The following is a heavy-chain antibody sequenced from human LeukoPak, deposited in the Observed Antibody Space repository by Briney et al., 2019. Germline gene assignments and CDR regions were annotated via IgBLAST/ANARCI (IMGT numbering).Heavy chain of an antibody. CDR3: ARDVLGRSGEQLDY. V-gene: IGHV3-7*03. Sequence: QSGGSLRLSCATSGFTFSTYWMTWVRQAPGKGLEWVANIKQDGSQKYYVDSVKGRFTISRDNAKNSLYLQMNSLRVEDTAVYYCARDVLGRSGEQLDYWGQRTLVTVSS. D-gene: IGHD3-3*01. J-gene: IGHJ4*02. CDR1: GFTFSTYW. CDR2: IKQDGSQK.